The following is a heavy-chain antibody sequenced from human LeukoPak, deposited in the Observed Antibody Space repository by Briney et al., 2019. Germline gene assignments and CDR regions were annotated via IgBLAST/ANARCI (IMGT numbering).Heavy chain of an antibody. CDR2: IIPIFGTA. Sequence: SVKVSCKASGGTFSSYAISWVRQAPGQGLEWMGGIIPIFGTANYAQKFQGRVTTTADKSTSTAYMELSSLRSEDTAVYYCARDRPTYCSGGSCYLFDYWGQGTLVTVSS. D-gene: IGHD2-15*01. CDR1: GGTFSSYA. CDR3: ARDRPTYCSGGSCYLFDY. V-gene: IGHV1-69*06. J-gene: IGHJ4*02.